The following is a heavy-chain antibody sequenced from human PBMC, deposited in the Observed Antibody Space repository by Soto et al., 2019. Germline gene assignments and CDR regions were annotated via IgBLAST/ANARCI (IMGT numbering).Heavy chain of an antibody. CDR1: GFTFDDYA. CDR3: AKDTDYAGYGDTGRSAFDI. J-gene: IGHJ3*02. V-gene: IGHV3-9*01. CDR2: ISWNSGSI. Sequence: PGGSLRLSCAASGFTFDDYAMHWVRQAPGKGLEWVSGISWNSGSIGYADSVKGRFTISRDNAKNSLYLQMNSLRAEDTALYYCAKDTDYAGYGDTGRSAFDIWGQGTMVTVSS. D-gene: IGHD4-17*01.